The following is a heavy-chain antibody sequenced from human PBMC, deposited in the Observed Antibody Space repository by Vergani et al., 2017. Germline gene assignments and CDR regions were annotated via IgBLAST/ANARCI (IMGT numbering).Heavy chain of an antibody. Sequence: VQLVESGGGVVQPGRSLRLSCAASGFTFSSYGMHWVRQAPGKGLEWVAVIWYDGSNKYYADSVKGRFTISRDNSKNTLYLQMNSLRAEDTAVYYCAKEEYSNNHYYFDYWGQGTLVTVSS. CDR2: IWYDGSNK. J-gene: IGHJ4*02. D-gene: IGHD4-11*01. CDR1: GFTFSSYG. V-gene: IGHV3-33*06. CDR3: AKEEYSNNHYYFDY.